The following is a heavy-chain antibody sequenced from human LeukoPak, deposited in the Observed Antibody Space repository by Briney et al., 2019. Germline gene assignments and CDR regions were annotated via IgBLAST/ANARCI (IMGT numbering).Heavy chain of an antibody. CDR1: GYSISSGYY. CDR3: ARRRGGYYYYYYTDV. V-gene: IGHV4-38-2*01. Sequence: PSETLSLTCAVSGYSISSGYYWGWIRQPPGKGLEWIGSIYHSGSTYYNPSLKSRVTISVDTSKNQFSLKLSSVTAADTAVYYCARRRGGYYYYYYTDVWGKGTTVTVSS. D-gene: IGHD3-10*01. CDR2: IYHSGST. J-gene: IGHJ6*03.